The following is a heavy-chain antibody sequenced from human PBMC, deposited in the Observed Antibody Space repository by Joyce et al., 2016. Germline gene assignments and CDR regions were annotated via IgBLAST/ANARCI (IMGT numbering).Heavy chain of an antibody. CDR2: VDPCVSYVDCRGASYT. D-gene: IGHD1-1*01. Sequence: EVQLVQSGTEVKAPGESLRISWETSGYTFVNYWISWVSQKPGKGLDWLGRVDPCVSYVDCRGASYTDYDQPPRGHVTKAVDKSTGTAYLEGRSLKVSDTAIYYCAGHLGGNSPAHGWGQGTLVVVSS. V-gene: IGHV5-10-1*03. J-gene: IGHJ4*02. CDR1: GYTFVNYW. CDR3: AGHLGGNSPAHG.